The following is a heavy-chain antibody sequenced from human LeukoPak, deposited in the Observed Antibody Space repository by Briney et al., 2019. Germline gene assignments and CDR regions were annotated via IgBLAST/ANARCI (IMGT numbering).Heavy chain of an antibody. D-gene: IGHD6-19*01. J-gene: IGHJ6*02. CDR3: ARLWPYRQWLVKDSSYGMDV. CDR1: GGSFSGYY. V-gene: IGHV4-34*01. CDR2: INHSGST. Sequence: SETLSLTCALYGGSFSGYYWSWIRQPPRKGLEWSGEINHSGSTNYNPSLKSRVTISVATSKNQFSMKLSSVTAADTAVYYCARLWPYRQWLVKDSSYGMDVWGQGTTVTVSS.